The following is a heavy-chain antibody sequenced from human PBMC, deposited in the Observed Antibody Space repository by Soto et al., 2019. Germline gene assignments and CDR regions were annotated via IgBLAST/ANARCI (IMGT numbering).Heavy chain of an antibody. V-gene: IGHV5-10-1*01. CDR3: ARQIYDSDTGPNFQYYFDS. Sequence: PGESLKISCKGSGYSFAGYWVTWVRQNPVKGLEWMGRIDPSDSQTYYSPSFRGHVTISVTKSITTVFLQWSSLRASDTAMYYCARQIYDSDTGPNFQYYFDSWGQGTPVTVSS. CDR2: IDPSDSQT. J-gene: IGHJ4*02. D-gene: IGHD3-22*01. CDR1: GYSFAGYW.